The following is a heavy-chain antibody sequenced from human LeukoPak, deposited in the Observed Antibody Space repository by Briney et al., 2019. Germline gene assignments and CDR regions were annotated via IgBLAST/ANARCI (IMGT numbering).Heavy chain of an antibody. CDR3: AAGDHGSSSWPTPDY. D-gene: IGHD6-13*01. J-gene: IGHJ4*02. V-gene: IGHV1-58*01. CDR1: GFTFTSSS. CDR2: IVVGSGNS. Sequence: SVKLSCKASGFTFTSSSVQWVRQARGQRLEWIGWIVVGSGNSNYAQKFQERVTITRDMSTSTAYMELSSLRSEDTAVYYCAAGDHGSSSWPTPDYRGQGTLVTVSS.